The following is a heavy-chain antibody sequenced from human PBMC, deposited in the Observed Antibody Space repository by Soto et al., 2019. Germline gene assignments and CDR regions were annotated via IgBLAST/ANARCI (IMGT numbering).Heavy chain of an antibody. CDR3: ARDRRLNDAFDI. Sequence: QVQLVESGGGVVQPGRSLRLSCAASGFTFSSYGMHWVRQAPGKGLEWVAVIWYDGSNKYYADSVKGRFTISSDNSKNTLYLQMNSLRAEDTAVYYCARDRRLNDAFDIWGQGTMVTVSS. D-gene: IGHD6-19*01. CDR1: GFTFSSYG. CDR2: IWYDGSNK. V-gene: IGHV3-33*01. J-gene: IGHJ3*02.